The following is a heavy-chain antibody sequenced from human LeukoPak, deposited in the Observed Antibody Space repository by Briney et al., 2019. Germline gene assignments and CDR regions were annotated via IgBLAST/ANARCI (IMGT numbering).Heavy chain of an antibody. Sequence: GGSLRLSCASSGFSFSSYEMNWVRQPPRKGLEWVSYITISGSIIYYPHSVKGRFTLSRDNANNPLFLQINTLTCQDTASDVCASTMWGCDHWGKGNLVRVS. V-gene: IGHV3-48*03. J-gene: IGHJ4*02. CDR3: ASTMWGCDH. CDR2: ITISGSII. CDR1: GFSFSSYE. D-gene: IGHD7-27*01.